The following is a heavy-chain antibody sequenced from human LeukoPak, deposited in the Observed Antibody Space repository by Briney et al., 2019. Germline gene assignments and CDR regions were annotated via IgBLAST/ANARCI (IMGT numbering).Heavy chain of an antibody. Sequence: SETLSLTCTVSGGSISSGDYYWSWSRQPPGKGLEWIGCISYSGTTYYNPSLTSRLTISVDTSNNQFSLKLTSVTAADTAVYYCARGIYASGSYYHFGYWGQGTLVTVSS. CDR1: GGSISSGDYY. CDR3: ARGIYASGSYYHFGY. J-gene: IGHJ4*02. D-gene: IGHD3-10*01. V-gene: IGHV4-30-4*01. CDR2: ISYSGTT.